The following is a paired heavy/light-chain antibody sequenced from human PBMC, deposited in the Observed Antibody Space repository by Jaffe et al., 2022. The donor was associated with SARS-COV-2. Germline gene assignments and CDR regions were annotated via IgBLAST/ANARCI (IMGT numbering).Light chain of an antibody. J-gene: IGKJ2*01. CDR3: MQALQTPRNT. V-gene: IGKV2-28*01. Sequence: IVMTQSPLSLPVTPGEPASISCRSSQSLLHSNGYNYLDWYLQKPGQSPQLLIFLGSNRASGVPDRFSGSGSGTDFTLKISRVEAEDVGVYYCMQALQTPRNTFGQGTKLEIK. CDR1: QSLLHSNGYNY. CDR2: LGS.
Heavy chain of an antibody. Sequence: EVQLVESGGGLVQPGGSLRLSCVVSGFTVGINYMSWVRQAPGKGLECVSIIYNNGATYYADSVKGRFTVSRDNSKNTLYVQMNALRTEDTAVYYCARGGTYGSGTYYKGSHFYYGMDVWGQGTTVTVSS. D-gene: IGHD3-10*01. CDR1: GFTVGINY. CDR2: IYNNGAT. V-gene: IGHV3-66*02. J-gene: IGHJ6*02. CDR3: ARGGTYGSGTYYKGSHFYYGMDV.